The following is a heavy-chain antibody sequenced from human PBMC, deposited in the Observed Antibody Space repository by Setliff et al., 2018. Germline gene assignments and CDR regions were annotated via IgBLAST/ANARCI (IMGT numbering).Heavy chain of an antibody. V-gene: IGHV3-23*01. J-gene: IGHJ4*02. D-gene: IGHD3-3*01. Sequence: PGGSLRLSCVASTFTFSKYAITWVRQAPGKGLEWVSSIGASGDRTYYADSVKGRFTISRDNSRNTVSLQMSSLRAEDTAIYFCAGQGPIFGSGLIPGFDQWGQGTMVTVSS. CDR1: TFTFSKYA. CDR3: AGQGPIFGSGLIPGFDQ. CDR2: IGASGDRT.